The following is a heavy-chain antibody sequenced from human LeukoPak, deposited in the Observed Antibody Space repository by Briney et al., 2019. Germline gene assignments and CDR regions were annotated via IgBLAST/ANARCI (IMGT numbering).Heavy chain of an antibody. CDR1: GFTFSRHG. CDR2: VGGSTRTM. V-gene: IGHV3-48*01. J-gene: IGHJ6*02. D-gene: IGHD3-22*01. CDR3: AKPWRYYDSSGSYYYGMDV. Sequence: GGSLRLSCTVSGFTFSRHGMQWVRQAPGKGLEWVSFVGGSTRTMYYADSVKGRFTISRDNSKNTLYLQMNSLRAEDTAVYYCAKPWRYYDSSGSYYYGMDVWGQGTTVTVSS.